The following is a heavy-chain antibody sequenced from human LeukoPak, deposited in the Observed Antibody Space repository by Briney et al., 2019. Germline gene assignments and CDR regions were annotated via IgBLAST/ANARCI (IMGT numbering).Heavy chain of an antibody. CDR1: GFTFDDYA. CDR3: AKDILDDYYESSGLVD. CDR2: ISWNSGSI. V-gene: IGHV3-9*01. J-gene: IGHJ4*02. Sequence: GGSLRLSCAASGFTFDDYAMHWVRQAPGKGLEWVSGISWNSGSIDYADSVKGRFTISRDNAKNSLYLQMNSLRAEDTALYYCAKDILDDYYESSGLVDWGQGTLVTVSS. D-gene: IGHD3-22*01.